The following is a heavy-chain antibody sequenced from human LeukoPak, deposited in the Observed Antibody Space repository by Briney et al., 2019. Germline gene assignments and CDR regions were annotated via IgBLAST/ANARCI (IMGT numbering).Heavy chain of an antibody. CDR3: ARFPRITMVRGTVDY. Sequence: PGGSLRLSCSASGFTFSSYSMNWVRQAPGKGLEWVSYISSSSSTIYYADSVKGRFTISRDNAKNSLYLQMNSLRAEDTAVYYCARFPRITMVRGTVDYWGQGTLVTVSS. V-gene: IGHV3-48*04. CDR1: GFTFSSYS. CDR2: ISSSSSTI. J-gene: IGHJ4*02. D-gene: IGHD3-10*01.